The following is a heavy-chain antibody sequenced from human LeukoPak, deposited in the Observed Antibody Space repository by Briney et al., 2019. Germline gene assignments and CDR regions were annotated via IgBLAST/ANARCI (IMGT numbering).Heavy chain of an antibody. D-gene: IGHD5-18*01. CDR2: IDPYNGNT. V-gene: IGHV1-18*04. J-gene: IGHJ6*03. CDR1: GYTSTSYY. CDR3: ARVIHLVYYYMDV. Sequence: ASVKVSCKASGYTSTSYYMHWVRQAPGQGLEWMGWIDPYNGNTNYAQKSQGRVTMTTDASTNTAYMELRSLRSDDTAVYYCARVIHLVYYYMDVWGKGTTVTVSS.